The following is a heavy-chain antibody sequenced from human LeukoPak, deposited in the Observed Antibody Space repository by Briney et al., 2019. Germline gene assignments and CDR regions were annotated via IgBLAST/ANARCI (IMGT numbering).Heavy chain of an antibody. V-gene: IGHV4-30-2*02. CDR3: ARLVGATTLIDY. D-gene: IGHD1-26*01. J-gene: IGHJ4*02. CDR1: GGSISSGGYS. CDR2: IYHSGST. Sequence: SETLSLTCAVSGGSISSGGYSWSWIRQPPGKGLEWIGYIYHSGSTYYNPSLKSRVTISVDTSKNQFSLKLSSVTAADTAVYYCARLVGATTLIDYWGQGTLVTVSS.